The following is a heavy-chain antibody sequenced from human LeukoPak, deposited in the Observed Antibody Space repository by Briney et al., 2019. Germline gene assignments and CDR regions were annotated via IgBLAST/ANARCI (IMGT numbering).Heavy chain of an antibody. J-gene: IGHJ3*02. V-gene: IGHV4-59*08. Sequence: PSETLSLTCTVSGGSISTYYWSCIRHSPGKGLEWIGAIYYSESTNYNPSLTSRVSISVDTSKNQFSLELSSVTAADTAVYYCAVNSTKHTFNIWGQGTMVTVSS. CDR1: GGSISTYY. D-gene: IGHD5/OR15-5a*01. CDR3: AVNSTKHTFNI. CDR2: IYYSEST.